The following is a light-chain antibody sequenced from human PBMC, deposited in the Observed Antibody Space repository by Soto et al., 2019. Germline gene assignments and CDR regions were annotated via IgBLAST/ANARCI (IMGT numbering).Light chain of an antibody. CDR1: QDIEDD. CDR3: LHYYNYPRT. Sequence: SRMTQPRSSLSAAVGAPVTTTCRASQDIEDDLGWYQQKPGQAPKLLIYATSSLQSGVPSRFSGSGSGTDFSLSIRSLQPEDSATYYCLHYYNYPRTFGEGTKVDI. CDR2: ATS. V-gene: IGKV1-6*01. J-gene: IGKJ1*01.